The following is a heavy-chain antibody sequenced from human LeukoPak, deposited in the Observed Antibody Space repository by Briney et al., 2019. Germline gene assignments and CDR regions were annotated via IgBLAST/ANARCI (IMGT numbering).Heavy chain of an antibody. V-gene: IGHV3-30*04. J-gene: IGHJ4*02. CDR3: ARDPRDCSSTSCGYLDY. Sequence: GGSLRLSCAASGFTFSSYAMHWVRQAPGKGLEWVAVISYDGSNKYYAESVKGRFTISRDNSKNTLYLQMNSLRAEDTAVYYCARDPRDCSSTSCGYLDYWGQGTLVTVSS. CDR2: ISYDGSNK. CDR1: GFTFSSYA. D-gene: IGHD2-2*01.